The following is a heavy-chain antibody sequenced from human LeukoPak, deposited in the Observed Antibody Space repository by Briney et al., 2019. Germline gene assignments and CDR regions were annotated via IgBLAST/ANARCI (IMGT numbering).Heavy chain of an antibody. CDR1: GFTVSSNY. CDR3: AKGENRGGNCYCPADY. V-gene: IGHV3-23*01. D-gene: IGHD2-15*01. Sequence: PGGSLRLSCAASGFTVSSNYMSWVRQAPGKGLEWVSAISGSGDSTFYADSVEGRFTISGDNSKSTLYLQMNSLRAEDTAVYYCAKGENRGGNCYCPADYWGQGTLVTVSS. J-gene: IGHJ4*02. CDR2: ISGSGDST.